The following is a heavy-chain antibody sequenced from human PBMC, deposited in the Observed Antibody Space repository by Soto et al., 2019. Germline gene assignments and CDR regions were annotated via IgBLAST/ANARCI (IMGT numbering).Heavy chain of an antibody. Sequence: PGGSLRLSCAASGFTFSSYSMNWVRQAPGKGLEWVSYISSSSSTIYYADSVKGRFTISRENAKNSLYLQMNSLRAGDTAVYYCARGTYYYGSGSYYPTYYYYYGMDVWGQGTTVTVSS. J-gene: IGHJ6*02. D-gene: IGHD3-10*01. V-gene: IGHV3-48*01. CDR3: ARGTYYYGSGSYYPTYYYYYGMDV. CDR2: ISSSSSTI. CDR1: GFTFSSYS.